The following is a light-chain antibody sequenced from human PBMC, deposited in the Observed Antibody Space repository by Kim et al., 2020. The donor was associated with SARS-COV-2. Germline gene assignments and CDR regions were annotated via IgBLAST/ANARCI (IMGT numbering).Light chain of an antibody. CDR1: SSNIGAGYD. CDR2: GNS. J-gene: IGLJ2*01. CDR3: QSYDSSLSGPVV. Sequence: VHISCTGSSSNIGAGYDVHWYQQLPGTAPKLLIYGNSNRPSGVPDRFSGSKSGTSASLAITGLQAEDEADYYCQSYDSSLSGPVVFGGGTQLTVL. V-gene: IGLV1-40*01.